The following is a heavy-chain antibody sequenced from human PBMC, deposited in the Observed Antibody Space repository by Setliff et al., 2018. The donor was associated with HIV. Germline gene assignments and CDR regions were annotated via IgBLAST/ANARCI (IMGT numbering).Heavy chain of an antibody. CDR1: GFSFSSYS. CDR2: ISSGTRYI. V-gene: IGHV3-21*01. Sequence: GESLKISCAASGFSFSSYSMNWVRQAPGKGLEWASSISSGTRYIHYADSVKGRFTISRDNVKNALYLQMNSLRAEDTAVYYCASGREQGLRHAFDIWGQGAMVTVSS. J-gene: IGHJ3*02. CDR3: ASGREQGLRHAFDI. D-gene: IGHD4-17*01.